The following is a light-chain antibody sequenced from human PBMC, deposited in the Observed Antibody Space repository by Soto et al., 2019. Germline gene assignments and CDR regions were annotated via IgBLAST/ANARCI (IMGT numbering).Light chain of an antibody. J-gene: IGKJ1*01. V-gene: IGKV3-20*01. CDR2: GIS. CDR1: QSVGSY. Sequence: EIVLTQSPGTLSLSPGERVTLSCRASQSVGSYLAWYQQKPGQAPRLLIYGISNRATGIPDRFSGSGSGTDFSLTISSLEPGDLAVYYCQQYGSSPRTFGQGTKVEIK. CDR3: QQYGSSPRT.